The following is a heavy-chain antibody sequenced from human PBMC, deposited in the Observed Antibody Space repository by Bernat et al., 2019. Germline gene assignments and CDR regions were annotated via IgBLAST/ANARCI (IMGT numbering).Heavy chain of an antibody. Sequence: QLQLQESGPGLVKPSETLSLTCTVSGGSISSSSYYWGWIRQPPGKGLEWIGSIYYSGSTYYNPSLKSRVTISVDTSKNQFSLKLSSVTAADTAVYYCASLAFMVRGGPYNWFDPWGQGTLVTVSS. CDR1: GGSISSSSYY. V-gene: IGHV4-39*01. J-gene: IGHJ5*02. CDR2: IYYSGST. CDR3: ASLAFMVRGGPYNWFDP. D-gene: IGHD3-10*01.